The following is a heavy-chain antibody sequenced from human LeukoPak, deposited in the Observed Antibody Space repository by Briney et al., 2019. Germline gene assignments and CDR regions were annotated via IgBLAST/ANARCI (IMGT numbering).Heavy chain of an antibody. J-gene: IGHJ6*03. Sequence: GGSLRLSCAASVFTFISYALHWVRQAPGGVLEWVAVISYHGRNQYYANSVKGRFNISRDSSTNTVYLQMNSLRTEDTALYYCARDQGDAGNRIKRDGHYMDVWGKGTPVTVSS. V-gene: IGHV3-30*04. CDR1: VFTFISYA. CDR2: ISYHGRNQ. CDR3: ARDQGDAGNRIKRDGHYMDV. D-gene: IGHD1-1*01.